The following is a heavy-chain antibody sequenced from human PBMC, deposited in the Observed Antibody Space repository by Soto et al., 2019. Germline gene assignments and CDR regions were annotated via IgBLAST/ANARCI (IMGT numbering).Heavy chain of an antibody. CDR2: INSDGSST. CDR3: ARGCIAARRAHSPCGY. CDR1: GFTFSSYW. V-gene: IGHV3-74*01. D-gene: IGHD6-6*01. Sequence: PGGSLRLSCAASGFTFSSYWMHWVRQAPGKGLVRVSRINSDGSSTSYADSVKGRFTISRDNAKNTLYLQMNSLRAEDTAVYYCARGCIAARRAHSPCGYWGQGTLVTVSS. J-gene: IGHJ4*02.